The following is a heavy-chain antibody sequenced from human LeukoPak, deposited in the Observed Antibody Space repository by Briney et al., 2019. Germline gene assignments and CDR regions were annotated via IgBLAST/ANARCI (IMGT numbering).Heavy chain of an antibody. D-gene: IGHD3-22*01. Sequence: PGGSLRLSCAASGFTFSNAWMSWVRQAPGKGLEWVGRIKSKTDGGTTDYAAPVKGRFTISRDDSKNTLYLQMNSLKTEDTAVYYCTTVTMIVVVIPVHAFDIWGQGTMVTVSS. J-gene: IGHJ3*02. CDR2: IKSKTDGGTT. CDR1: GFTFSNAW. CDR3: TTVTMIVVVIPVHAFDI. V-gene: IGHV3-15*01.